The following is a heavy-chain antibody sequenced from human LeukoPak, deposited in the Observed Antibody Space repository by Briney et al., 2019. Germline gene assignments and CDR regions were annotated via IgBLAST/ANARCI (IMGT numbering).Heavy chain of an antibody. CDR2: ISGSGGSA. CDR3: ARGRLAVAGTGGMDV. D-gene: IGHD6-19*01. Sequence: GGSLRLSCAASGFTFSSYAMSWVRQAPGKGLEWVSAISGSGGSAFYADSVKGRFTISRDNSKNTLYLQMNSLRAEDTAVYYCARGRLAVAGTGGMDVWGQGTTVTVSS. J-gene: IGHJ6*02. V-gene: IGHV3-23*01. CDR1: GFTFSSYA.